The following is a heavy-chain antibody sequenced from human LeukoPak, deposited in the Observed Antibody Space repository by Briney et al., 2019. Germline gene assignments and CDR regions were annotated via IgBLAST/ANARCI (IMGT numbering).Heavy chain of an antibody. CDR3: ASRYGSGSYRSDY. V-gene: IGHV1-2*02. J-gene: IGHJ4*02. D-gene: IGHD3-10*01. Sequence: ASVKVSCKASGYTFTGYYMHWVRQAPGQGLEWMGWINPNSGGTNYAQKFQGRVTMTRDTSISTAYMEPSRLRSDDTAVYYCASRYGSGSYRSDYWGQGTLVTVSS. CDR2: INPNSGGT. CDR1: GYTFTGYY.